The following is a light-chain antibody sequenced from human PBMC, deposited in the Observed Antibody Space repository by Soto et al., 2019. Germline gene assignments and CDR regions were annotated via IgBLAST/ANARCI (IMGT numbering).Light chain of an antibody. CDR2: EAS. V-gene: IGKV1-5*01. CDR3: QQYNTYWYA. CDR1: QSISRW. Sequence: DIQMTQSPSTLSASVGDRVTITCRARQSISRWLAWYQHKPGKAPKLLIYEASNLERGVPSRFSGSGSGTEFTLTISSLQPDDFATYYRQQYNTYWYAFGQGTKLEIK. J-gene: IGKJ2*01.